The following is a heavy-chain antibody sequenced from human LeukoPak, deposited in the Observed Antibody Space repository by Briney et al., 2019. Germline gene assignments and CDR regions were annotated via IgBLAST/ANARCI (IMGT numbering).Heavy chain of an antibody. V-gene: IGHV1-2*02. CDR1: GYTFTGYY. CDR3: ARDRGIQLWLQYYFDY. J-gene: IGHJ4*02. CDR2: INPNSGGT. D-gene: IGHD5-18*01. Sequence: GASVKVSCKASGYTFTGYYMHWVRQAPGQGLEWMEWINPNSGGTNYAQKFQGRVTMTRDTSISTAYMELSRLRSDDTAVYYCARDRGIQLWLQYYFDYWGQGTLVTVSS.